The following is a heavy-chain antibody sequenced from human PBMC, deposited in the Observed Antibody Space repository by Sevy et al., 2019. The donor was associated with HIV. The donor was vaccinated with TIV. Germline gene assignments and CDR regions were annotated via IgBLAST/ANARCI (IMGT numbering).Heavy chain of an antibody. CDR1: GGSISSYY. CDR3: AIMWGELGVYYFDY. V-gene: IGHV4-59*01. Sequence: SETLSLTCTVSGGSISSYYWSWIRQPPGKGLEWIGYIYYSGSTNYNPSLKSRVTISVDTSKNQFSLKLSSVTAADTAVYYCAIMWGELGVYYFDYWGQGTLVTVSS. CDR2: IYYSGST. D-gene: IGHD3-10*02. J-gene: IGHJ4*02.